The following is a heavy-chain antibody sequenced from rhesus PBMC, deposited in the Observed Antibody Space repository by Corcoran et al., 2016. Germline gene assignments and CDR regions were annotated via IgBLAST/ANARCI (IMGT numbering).Heavy chain of an antibody. V-gene: IGHV4-160*01. J-gene: IGHJ4*01. Sequence: QVQLQQWGEGLVKPSETLSLTCAVYGGSISSNSWSWIRQPPGKGLAWIGRIRSGGSTNYNPALKSRVTISIDTSKNQFSLKLSSVTAADTAVYYCARGGSNFWTGYPEDLWGQGVLVTVSS. CDR2: IRSGGST. CDR1: GGSISSNS. D-gene: IGHD3-3*01. CDR3: ARGGSNFWTGYPEDL.